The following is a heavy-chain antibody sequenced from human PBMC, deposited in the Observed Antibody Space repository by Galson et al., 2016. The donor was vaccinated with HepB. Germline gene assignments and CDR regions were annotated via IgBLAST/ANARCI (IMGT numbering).Heavy chain of an antibody. CDR1: GYTLTTYY. J-gene: IGHJ6*02. Sequence: SVKVSCKASGYTLTTYYIHWVRQAPGQGLEWMGWINPNSGGTNYVQKFRGRFTMTRDTSINTAYMELSSLKVEDTAVYYCTRLGPYYASGNYPTKDYSYYGMDVWGQGAAVTVSS. D-gene: IGHD3-10*01. CDR3: TRLGPYYASGNYPTKDYSYYGMDV. V-gene: IGHV1-2*02. CDR2: INPNSGGT.